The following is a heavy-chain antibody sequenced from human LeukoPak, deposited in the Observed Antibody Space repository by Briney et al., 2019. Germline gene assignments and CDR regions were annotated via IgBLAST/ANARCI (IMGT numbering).Heavy chain of an antibody. V-gene: IGHV4-61*01. J-gene: IGHJ4*02. D-gene: IGHD2-21*01. Sequence: SETLSLTCTVSGGSISSSSYYWSWIRQPPGKGLEWIGYIYYSGSTNYNPSLKSRVTISVDTSKNQFSLNLSSVTAADTAVYYCARATYGGNYYFDYWGQGTLVTVSS. CDR3: ARATYGGNYYFDY. CDR1: GGSISSSSYY. CDR2: IYYSGST.